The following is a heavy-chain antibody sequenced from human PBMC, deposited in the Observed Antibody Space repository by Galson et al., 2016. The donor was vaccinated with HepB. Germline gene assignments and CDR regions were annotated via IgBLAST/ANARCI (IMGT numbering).Heavy chain of an antibody. D-gene: IGHD5-12*01. J-gene: IGHJ4*02. V-gene: IGHV3-7*01. CDR1: GFTSSTYW. Sequence: SLRLSCAASGFTSSTYWMNWLRQAPGKGLEWVADIKQDGSEAYYVDAVRGRFTISRDNAKNSLYLQMHSLRAEDAAIYYRANGITRRGYGSGYDLYYFDHWGQGTLVTVSS. CDR3: ANGITRRGYGSGYDLYYFDH. CDR2: IKQDGSEA.